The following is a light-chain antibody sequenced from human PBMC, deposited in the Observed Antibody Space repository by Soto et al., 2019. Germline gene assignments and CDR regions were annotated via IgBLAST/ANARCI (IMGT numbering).Light chain of an antibody. CDR1: HSIDTW. CDR2: DAS. CDR3: HQYKSYTLYT. J-gene: IGKJ2*01. Sequence: DIQMTQSPSALSASLGDRVTITCRASHSIDTWLAWYQQRPGKAPNLLIYDASSLASGVPSRFSGGGSGTESTITISNLQPDDFGTYYCHQYKSYTLYTIGQGTKVEIK. V-gene: IGKV1-5*01.